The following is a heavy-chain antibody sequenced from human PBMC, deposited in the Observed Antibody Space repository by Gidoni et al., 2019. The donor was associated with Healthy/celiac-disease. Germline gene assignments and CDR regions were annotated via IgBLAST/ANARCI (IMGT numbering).Heavy chain of an antibody. V-gene: IGHV3-13*01. D-gene: IGHD6-19*01. CDR1: GFPFSSYD. CDR3: AREGAVAGNAFDI. J-gene: IGHJ3*02. CDR2: IGTACDT. Sequence: EVQLVESGGGLVQPGGSLRLSCAASGFPFSSYDMHWARQATGKGLEWVSAIGTACDTYYPGSVKGRFTISRENAKNSLYLQMNSLRAGDTAVYYCAREGAVAGNAFDIWGQGTMVTVSS.